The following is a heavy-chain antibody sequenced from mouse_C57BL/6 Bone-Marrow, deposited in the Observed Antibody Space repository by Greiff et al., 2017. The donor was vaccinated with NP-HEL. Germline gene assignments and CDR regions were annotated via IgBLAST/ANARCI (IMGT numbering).Heavy chain of an antibody. CDR3: ARNYDGYYDY. V-gene: IGHV2-2*01. CDR1: GFSFTSYG. Sequence: VMLVESGPGLVQPSQSLSITCTVSGFSFTSYGVHWVRQSPGKGLEWLGVIWSGGSTDYNAAFISRLSISKDNSKSQVFFKMNSLQADDTAIYYCARNYDGYYDYWGQGTTLTVSS. J-gene: IGHJ2*01. D-gene: IGHD2-3*01. CDR2: IWSGGST.